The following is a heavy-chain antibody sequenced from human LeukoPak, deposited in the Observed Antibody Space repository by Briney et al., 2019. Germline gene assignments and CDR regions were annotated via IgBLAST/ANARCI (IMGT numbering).Heavy chain of an antibody. D-gene: IGHD1-14*01. Sequence: GGSLRLSCAASGYTVITNDMTWVRHAPGKGLEWVSVLYSDGNTKYADSVQGRFTISRHNSKNTLYLEMDSLSRDDTAVYYCARGVEPLAANTLAYWGQGTLVTVSS. CDR3: ARGVEPLAANTLAY. CDR2: LYSDGNT. J-gene: IGHJ4*02. CDR1: GYTVITND. V-gene: IGHV3-53*01.